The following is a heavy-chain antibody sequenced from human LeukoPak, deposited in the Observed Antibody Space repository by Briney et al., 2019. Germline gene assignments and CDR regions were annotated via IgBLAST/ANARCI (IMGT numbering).Heavy chain of an antibody. J-gene: IGHJ4*02. CDR1: GYSISSGYY. D-gene: IGHD2-2*01. CDR2: IYHSGST. CDR3: AREGGYCSSTSCSFDY. Sequence: SETLSLTCAVSGYSISSGYYWGWNRQPPGKGLEWIGSIYHSGSTYYNPSLKSRVTISVDTSKNQFSLKLSSVTAADTAVYYCAREGGYCSSTSCSFDYWGQGTLVTVSS. V-gene: IGHV4-38-2*02.